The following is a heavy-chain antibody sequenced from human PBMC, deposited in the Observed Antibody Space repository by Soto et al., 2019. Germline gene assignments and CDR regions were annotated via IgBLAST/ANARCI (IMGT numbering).Heavy chain of an antibody. J-gene: IGHJ4*02. Sequence: SETLSLTCTVSGGSISSYYWSWIRQPPGKGLEWIGYIYYSGSTNYNPSLKSRVTISVDTSKNQFSLKLSSVAAADTAVYYCARATIFGVVTYYFDYWGQGALVTVSS. CDR3: ARATIFGVVTYYFDY. CDR1: GGSISSYY. V-gene: IGHV4-59*01. D-gene: IGHD3-3*01. CDR2: IYYSGST.